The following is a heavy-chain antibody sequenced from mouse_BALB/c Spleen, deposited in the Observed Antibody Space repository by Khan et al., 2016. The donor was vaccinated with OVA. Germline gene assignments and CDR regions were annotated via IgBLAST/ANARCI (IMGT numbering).Heavy chain of an antibody. V-gene: IGHV5-17*02. CDR2: ISSGSSTI. CDR1: GFTFSSFG. CDR3: ARRGGKYYGMDY. J-gene: IGHJ4*01. Sequence: EVELVESGGGLVQPGGSRKLSCAASGFTFSSFGMHWVRQAPEKGLEWVAYISSGSSTIYYADTVKGRFTISRDNPKHTLFLQMTRLRAEDTAMYYCARRGGKYYGMDYWGQGTSVTVSS.